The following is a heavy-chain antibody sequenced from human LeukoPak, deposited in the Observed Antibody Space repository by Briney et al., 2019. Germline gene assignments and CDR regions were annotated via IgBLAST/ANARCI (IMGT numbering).Heavy chain of an antibody. CDR3: ASSAVAGSWDAFDI. Sequence: SETLSLTCAVYGGSFSGDFWSWIRQSPGKGLEWIGEINHGGSTTYNPSLQSRVTMSVDTSTNQISLKMTSVTAADTAVYYCASSAVAGSWDAFDIWGQGTMVTVSS. V-gene: IGHV4-34*01. CDR1: GGSFSGDF. D-gene: IGHD6-19*01. J-gene: IGHJ3*02. CDR2: INHGGST.